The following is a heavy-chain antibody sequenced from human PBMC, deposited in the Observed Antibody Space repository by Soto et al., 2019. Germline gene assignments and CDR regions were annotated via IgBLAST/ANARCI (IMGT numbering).Heavy chain of an antibody. CDR1: GYSISSRFY. J-gene: IGHJ4*02. CDR2: VSHIGST. V-gene: IGHV4-38-2*01. Sequence: SETLSLTCAVSGYSISSRFYWGWIRQPPGKGLEWIGSVSHIGSTYYNASLKSRVTISPDTSRNQFSLKLYSVTPADTAVYYCARSIDGGGFYFSNCWGQGTLVTVSS. CDR3: ARSIDGGGFYFSNC. D-gene: IGHD2-21*01.